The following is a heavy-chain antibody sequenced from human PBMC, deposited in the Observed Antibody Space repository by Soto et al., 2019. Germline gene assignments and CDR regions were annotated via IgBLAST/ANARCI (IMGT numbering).Heavy chain of an antibody. D-gene: IGHD3-3*01. J-gene: IGHJ6*02. CDR1: GFTFTSSA. CDR2: IVVGSGKT. Sequence: SVKVSCKASGFTFTSSAVQWVRQARGQRLEWIGWIVVGSGKTNYAQKFQERVTITRDMSTSTAYMELSSLRSEDTAVYYCAAGQGKIFGVVPTPMADYYGMDVWGQGTTVTVSS. CDR3: AAGQGKIFGVVPTPMADYYGMDV. V-gene: IGHV1-58*01.